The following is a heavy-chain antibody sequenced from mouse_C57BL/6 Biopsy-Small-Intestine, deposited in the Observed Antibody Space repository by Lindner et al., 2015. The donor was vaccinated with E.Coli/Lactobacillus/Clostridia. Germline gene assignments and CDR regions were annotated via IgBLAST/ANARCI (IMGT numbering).Heavy chain of an antibody. V-gene: IGHV14-2*01. Sequence: VQLQESGAELVKPGASVKLSCTASGFNIKDYYMHWVKQRTEQGLEWIGRIDPEDGETKYAPKSQDKATITADTSSNTAYLQLSSLTSEDTAVYYCAPLFDYWGQGTTLTVSS. CDR2: IDPEDGET. CDR3: APLFDY. CDR1: GFNIKDYY. J-gene: IGHJ2*01.